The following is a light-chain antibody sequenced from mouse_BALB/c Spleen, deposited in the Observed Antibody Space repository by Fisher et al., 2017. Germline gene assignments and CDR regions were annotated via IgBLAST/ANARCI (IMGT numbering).Light chain of an antibody. Sequence: IVMTQTPALMAASPGEKVTITCSASSSISYMHWYQQKSGTSPKLWIYSTSNLASGVPARFSGSGSGTSYSLTISRMEAEDAATYYCQQRSSYPPTFGAGTKLELK. J-gene: IGKJ5*01. CDR3: QQRSSYPPT. V-gene: IGKV4-57*01. CDR2: STS. CDR1: SSISY.